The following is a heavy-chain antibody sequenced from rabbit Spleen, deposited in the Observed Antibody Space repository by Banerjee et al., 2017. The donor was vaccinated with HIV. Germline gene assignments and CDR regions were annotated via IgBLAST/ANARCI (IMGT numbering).Heavy chain of an antibody. D-gene: IGHD8-1*01. V-gene: IGHV1S45*01. CDR3: ARDTGSSFSSYGMDL. CDR1: GFSFSDRDV. CDR2: INTATGKP. Sequence: QQQLVESGGGLVQPGGSLTLTCKASGFSFSDRDVMCWVRQAPGKGLEWIACINTATGKPVYATWAKGRFTISTTSSTTVTLQMTSLTVADTATYFCARDTGSSFSSYGMDLWGPGTLVTVS. J-gene: IGHJ6*01.